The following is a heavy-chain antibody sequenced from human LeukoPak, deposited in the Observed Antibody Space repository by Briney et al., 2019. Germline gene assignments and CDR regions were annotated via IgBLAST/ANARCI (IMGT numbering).Heavy chain of an antibody. CDR2: ISGSSSYT. CDR1: GFTFSDFY. CDR3: ARGFDY. Sequence: PGGSLRLSCAASGFTFSDFYMNWIRQAPGKGLEWVSYISGSSSYTNYADSVKGRFTISRDNSKKSLYLQMNSLRAEDTAVYYCARGFDYWGQGTLVTVSS. J-gene: IGHJ4*02. V-gene: IGHV3-11*06.